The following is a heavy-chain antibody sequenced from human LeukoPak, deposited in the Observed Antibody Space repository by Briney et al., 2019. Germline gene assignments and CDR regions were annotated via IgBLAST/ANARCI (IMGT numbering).Heavy chain of an antibody. CDR3: ARDFYDGFALDY. D-gene: IGHD2/OR15-2a*01. CDR1: GFAFNTYS. J-gene: IGHJ4*02. Sequence: GGSLRLSCAASGFAFNTYSMNWVRPAPGKGLEWVSFIFSSSTYIYYTDSVKGRFTISRDNARNSLYLQMDNLRAEDTGVYYCARDFYDGFALDYWGQGTLVTVSS. V-gene: IGHV3-21*03. CDR2: IFSSSTYI.